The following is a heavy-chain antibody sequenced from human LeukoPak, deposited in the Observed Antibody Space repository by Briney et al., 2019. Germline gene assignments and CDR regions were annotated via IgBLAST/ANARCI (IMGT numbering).Heavy chain of an antibody. CDR3: TRDRSRAEDD. D-gene: IGHD1-14*01. CDR2: MNQGGSDK. CDR1: GFTFSAHW. Sequence: GGSLRLSCASSGFTFSAHWMSWVRQAPGKGLEWVANMNQGGSDKYYVDSVKGRFTISRDNANNLLYLQMNSLRGEDTAVYYCTRDRSRAEDDWGQGTLVTVSS. J-gene: IGHJ4*02. V-gene: IGHV3-7*01.